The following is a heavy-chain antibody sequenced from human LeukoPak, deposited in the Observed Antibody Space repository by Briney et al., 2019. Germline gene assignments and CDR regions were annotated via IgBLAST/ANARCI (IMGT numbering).Heavy chain of an antibody. D-gene: IGHD6-19*01. Sequence: PSETLSLTCAVYGGSFSGYYWSWIRQPPGKGLEWIGEINHSGSSNYNPSLKSRVTISVDMSKNQVSLKVNSVTAADTAVYYCARAQQSCWVFDYWARETWSPSPQ. CDR3: ARAQQSCWVFDY. V-gene: IGHV4-34*01. CDR2: INHSGSS. CDR1: GGSFSGYY. J-gene: IGHJ4*02.